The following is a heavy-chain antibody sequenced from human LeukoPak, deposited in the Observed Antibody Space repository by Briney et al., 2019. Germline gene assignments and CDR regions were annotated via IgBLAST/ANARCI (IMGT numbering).Heavy chain of an antibody. J-gene: IGHJ4*02. D-gene: IGHD3-22*01. CDR2: IYYSGST. Sequence: PSETLSLTCTVSRGSISGSSYYWGWIRQPPGKGLEWIGNIYYSGSTYYNPSLKSRVTISVDTSKNQFSLKLSSVTAADTAVYFCARSTMSIFDYWGQGTLVTVSS. V-gene: IGHV4-39*01. CDR1: RGSISGSSYY. CDR3: ARSTMSIFDY.